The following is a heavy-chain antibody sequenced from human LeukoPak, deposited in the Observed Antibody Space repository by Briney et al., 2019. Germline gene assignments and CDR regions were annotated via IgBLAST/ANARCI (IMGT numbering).Heavy chain of an antibody. CDR1: GFTFSAYG. D-gene: IGHD2-2*01. CDR2: IWYDGGNK. J-gene: IGHJ4*02. Sequence: PSGSLRLSCAASGFTFSAYGMHWFRQAPAEGLEWVAIIWYDGGNKYYADSVKGRFTISKDDSKNTLHLQMNTLRAEDTAVYYCAKVRLTYCVTTTCLCDFDFWGQGTLVTVAS. V-gene: IGHV3-33*06. CDR3: AKVRLTYCVTTTCLCDFDF.